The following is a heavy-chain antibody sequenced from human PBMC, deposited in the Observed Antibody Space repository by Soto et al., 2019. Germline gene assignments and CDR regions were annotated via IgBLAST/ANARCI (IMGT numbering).Heavy chain of an antibody. CDR2: VHPNRVGP. CDR3: AKELQRGMDV. V-gene: IGHV1-2*02. Sequence: QVNLVQSGAEVKQPGASVKVSCKASGYPSSFNNRHWGRQAPEQGLEWMGWVHPNRVGPNYAQSFEGRVTMTRDTSINTAYMELSRLTADDTAVYYCAKELQRGMDVWGQGTTVTVSS. CDR1: GYPSSFNN. J-gene: IGHJ6*02. D-gene: IGHD4-4*01.